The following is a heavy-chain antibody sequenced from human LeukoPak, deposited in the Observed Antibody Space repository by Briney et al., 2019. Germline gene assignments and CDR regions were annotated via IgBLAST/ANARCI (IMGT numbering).Heavy chain of an antibody. Sequence: GGSLRLSCAASGFTFTNAWMNWVRQAPGKGLEWVAVTVGGGDGTYYADSVRGRFTISRDNSNNTLYLQMNSLRAEDTAVYYCAKLTTSWGQGTLVTVSS. D-gene: IGHD4-11*01. CDR3: AKLTTS. CDR2: TVGGGDGT. V-gene: IGHV3-23*01. J-gene: IGHJ4*02. CDR1: GFTFTNAW.